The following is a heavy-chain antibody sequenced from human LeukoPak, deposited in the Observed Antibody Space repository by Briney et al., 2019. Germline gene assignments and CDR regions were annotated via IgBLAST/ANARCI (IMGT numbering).Heavy chain of an antibody. D-gene: IGHD2-2*01. J-gene: IGHJ4*02. V-gene: IGHV4-39*01. CDR1: GGSISGTSYY. Sequence: PSETLSLTCTVSGGSISGTSYYWGWIRQPPGKGPGWIGSIHYSGRTYYKPSLKSRVTISVDTSKNQFSLKLTSVTSADTAVYYCARPPGFSTSFWDWGQGTLVTVSS. CDR2: IHYSGRT. CDR3: ARPPGFSTSFWD.